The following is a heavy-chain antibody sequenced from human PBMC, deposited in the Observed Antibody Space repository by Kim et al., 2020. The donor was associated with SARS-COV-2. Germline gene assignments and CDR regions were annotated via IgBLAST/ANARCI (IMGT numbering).Heavy chain of an antibody. CDR3: VSFTSSGLYEYYFDY. CDR1: GGSISSSSYY. CDR2: IYYSGST. Sequence: SETLSLTCTVSGGSISSSSYYWGWIRQPPGKGLEWIGSIYYSGSTYYNPSLRSRVTISVDTSKNQFALKRSSVTAADTAVYYCVSFTSSGLYEYYFDYWSQGTLVTVSS. V-gene: IGHV4-39*01. J-gene: IGHJ4*02. D-gene: IGHD6-19*01.